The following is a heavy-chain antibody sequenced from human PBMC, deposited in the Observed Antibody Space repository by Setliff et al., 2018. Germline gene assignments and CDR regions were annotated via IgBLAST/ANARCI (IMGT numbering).Heavy chain of an antibody. Sequence: PGGSLRLSCAASGFTFSSYAMSWVRQAPGKGLEWVSSISGGGGSTYYADSVKGRFTISRDNAKSSLYLQMNSLRAEDTAVYYCARDLIRGAPNWFDPWGQRTLVTVSS. CDR1: GFTFSSYA. CDR2: ISGGGGST. J-gene: IGHJ5*02. D-gene: IGHD3-10*01. CDR3: ARDLIRGAPNWFDP. V-gene: IGHV3-23*01.